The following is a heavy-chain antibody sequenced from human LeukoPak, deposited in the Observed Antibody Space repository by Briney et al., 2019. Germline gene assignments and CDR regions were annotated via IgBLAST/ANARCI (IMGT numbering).Heavy chain of an antibody. CDR3: ARDPGVTSYYMDV. J-gene: IGHJ6*03. CDR2: ISPYSGNT. V-gene: IGHV1-18*01. Sequence: GASVKVSCKASHYTFTSYGISWVRQAPGQGLGWVGWISPYSGNTNSAQKLQGRVTMTTDTSTSTAYMELRSLRSDDTAVYYCARDPGVTSYYMDVWGKGTTVTVSS. CDR1: HYTFTSYG. D-gene: IGHD2-21*02.